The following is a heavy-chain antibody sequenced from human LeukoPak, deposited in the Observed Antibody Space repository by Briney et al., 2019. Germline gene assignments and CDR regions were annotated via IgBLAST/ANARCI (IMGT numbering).Heavy chain of an antibody. CDR1: AFTFSSYA. J-gene: IGHJ4*02. CDR2: INHSGST. Sequence: GSLRLSCAASAFTFSSYAMNWVRQPPGKGLEWIGEINHSGSTNYNPSLKSRVTTSVDTSKNQFSLKLSSVTAADTAVYYCARGGPRWLPDYWGQGTLVTVSS. V-gene: IGHV4-34*01. D-gene: IGHD5-24*01. CDR3: ARGGPRWLPDY.